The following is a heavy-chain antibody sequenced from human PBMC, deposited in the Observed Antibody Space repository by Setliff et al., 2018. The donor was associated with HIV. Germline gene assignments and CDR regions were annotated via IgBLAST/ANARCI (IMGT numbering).Heavy chain of an antibody. CDR1: GGSISSGNYY. J-gene: IGHJ6*03. Sequence: PSETLSLTCTVSGGSISSGNYYWTWVRQPAEKGLEWIGRIYTSGSTNYNPSLKSRVTISVDTSKNQFSLRLSPVTAADTAIYYCARDWSGYSSSRGSYYYYMDVWGKGTTVTVS. D-gene: IGHD6-13*01. V-gene: IGHV4-61*02. CDR3: ARDWSGYSSSRGSYYYYMDV. CDR2: IYTSGST.